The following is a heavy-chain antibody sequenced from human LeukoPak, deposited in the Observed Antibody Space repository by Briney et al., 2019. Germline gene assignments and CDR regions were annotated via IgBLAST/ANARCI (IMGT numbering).Heavy chain of an antibody. D-gene: IGHD3-3*01. Sequence: ASVKVSXKASGYTFTSYDINWVRQATGQGLEWIGWMNPNSGNTDYAQKFQGRVTMTRNTSISTAYMELSSLRSEDTAVYYCARHHGDFWSGYYNYWGQGTLVTVSS. V-gene: IGHV1-8*01. CDR3: ARHHGDFWSGYYNY. CDR1: GYTFTSYD. J-gene: IGHJ4*02. CDR2: MNPNSGNT.